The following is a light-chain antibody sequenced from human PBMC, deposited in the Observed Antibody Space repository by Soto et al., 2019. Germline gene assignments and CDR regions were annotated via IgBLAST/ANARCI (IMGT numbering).Light chain of an antibody. CDR2: AAS. CDR3: QQSYSTPIT. V-gene: IGKV1-39*01. CDR1: QSIGDY. Sequence: DIQMTQSPPSLSASVGDRVTIICRASQSIGDYLNWYQQKPGKPPNLLIHAASSLHNGVPSRFSGSRSGTDFTLTITTLQPEDFATYYCQQSYSTPITFGQGTRLEIK. J-gene: IGKJ5*01.